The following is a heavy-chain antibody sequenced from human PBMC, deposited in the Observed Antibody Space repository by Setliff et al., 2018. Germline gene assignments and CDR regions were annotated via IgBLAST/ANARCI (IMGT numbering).Heavy chain of an antibody. J-gene: IGHJ4*02. D-gene: IGHD6-13*01. CDR1: GFSISSGYY. CDR2: IHHSGKA. Sequence: SETLSLTCAVSGFSISSGYYWGWIRQPPGKGLEWIVNIHHSGKAYYNPSLKSRVTMSVDTSKNHVSLKLSSVTAADTAVYYCARGGLAAAATHWGQGTLVTVSS. V-gene: IGHV4-38-2*01. CDR3: ARGGLAAAATH.